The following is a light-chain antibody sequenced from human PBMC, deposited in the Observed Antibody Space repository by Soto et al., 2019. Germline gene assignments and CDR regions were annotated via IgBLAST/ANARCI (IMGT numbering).Light chain of an antibody. J-gene: IGKJ1*01. CDR1: HYVYSN. Sequence: EMGMTQSPATLSVSRGERATLSCTASHYVYSNVAWFQQRPGQAPRLLIYRASTRATGTPARFSCSGSGTEFTLTITSLQSEDFALYYCQQYLNLWTFGLGTKVDIK. CDR3: QQYLNLWT. CDR2: RAS. V-gene: IGKV3-15*01.